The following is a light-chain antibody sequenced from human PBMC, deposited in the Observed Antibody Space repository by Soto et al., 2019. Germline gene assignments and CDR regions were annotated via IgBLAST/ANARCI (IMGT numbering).Light chain of an antibody. V-gene: IGLV2-11*01. CDR3: CSYAGSYSLV. J-gene: IGLJ2*01. Sequence: QSALTQPRSVSGSPGQSVTISCTGTSSDVGGYTYVSWYQQHPGKAPKLMIYDVSKRPSGVPDRFYGSKSGNTASLSISGLQAEDEADYYCCSYAGSYSLVFGGGTKLTVL. CDR1: SSDVGGYTY. CDR2: DVS.